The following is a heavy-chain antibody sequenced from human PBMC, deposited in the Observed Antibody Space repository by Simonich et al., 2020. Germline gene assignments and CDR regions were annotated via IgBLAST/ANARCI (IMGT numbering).Heavy chain of an antibody. CDR2: GNPDSRGE. J-gene: IGHJ3*02. V-gene: IGHV1-2*02. Sequence: QVQLVQSGAEVKKPGASVKVSCKASGYTFPGYYMHWVRQAPGQGLGGGGWGNPDSRGENYAQKFQGRVTMTRDTSISTAYMELSRLRSDDTAVYYCARDPVVPAAIRNAFDIWGQGTMVTVSS. CDR3: ARDPVVPAAIRNAFDI. D-gene: IGHD2-2*01. CDR1: GYTFPGYY.